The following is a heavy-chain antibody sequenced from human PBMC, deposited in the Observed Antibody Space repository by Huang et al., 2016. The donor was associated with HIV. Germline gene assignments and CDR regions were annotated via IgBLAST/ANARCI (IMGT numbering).Heavy chain of an antibody. D-gene: IGHD3-3*01. CDR1: GFTFTNYA. Sequence: EVQLLESGGGLVQPGGSLRLSCAASGFTFTNYAMGWVRQAPGKGLEWVAAVMGSGISTYYADSGKGRFTISRDNSKNTIYMQMNSLRAGDTALYYYAKCHHFDFWSGYSQGDAFDIWGQGTMVTVSS. CDR2: VMGSGIST. V-gene: IGHV3-23*01. J-gene: IGHJ3*02. CDR3: AKCHHFDFWSGYSQGDAFDI.